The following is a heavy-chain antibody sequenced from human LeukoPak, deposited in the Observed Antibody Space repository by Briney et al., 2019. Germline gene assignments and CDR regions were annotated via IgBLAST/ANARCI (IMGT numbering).Heavy chain of an antibody. CDR3: AREEVDGDYVWGSYRTSDY. D-gene: IGHD3-16*02. CDR2: ISSSSSTI. V-gene: IGHV3-48*02. CDR1: GFTFSSYV. Sequence: GGSLRLSCAASGFTFSSYVMSWVRQAPGKGLEWVSYISSSSSTIYYADSVKGRFTISRDNAKNSLYLQMNSLRDEDTAVYYCAREEVDGDYVWGSYRTSDYWGQGTLVTVSS. J-gene: IGHJ4*02.